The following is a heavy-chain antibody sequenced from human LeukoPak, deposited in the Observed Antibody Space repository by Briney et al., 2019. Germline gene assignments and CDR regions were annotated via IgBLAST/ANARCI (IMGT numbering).Heavy chain of an antibody. CDR3: ARGGPAARLITFGGVTDY. Sequence: GASVKVSCKASGGTFSSYAISWVRQAPGQGLEWMGGIIPIFGTANYAQKFQGRVTMTTDTSTSTAYMELRSLRSDDTAVYYCARGGPAARLITFGGVTDYWGQGTLVTVSS. CDR1: GGTFSSYA. J-gene: IGHJ4*02. CDR2: IIPIFGTA. V-gene: IGHV1-69*05. D-gene: IGHD3-16*01.